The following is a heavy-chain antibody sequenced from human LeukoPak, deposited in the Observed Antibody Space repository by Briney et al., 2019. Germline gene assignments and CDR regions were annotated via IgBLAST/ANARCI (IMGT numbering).Heavy chain of an antibody. CDR1: GYTFTSYD. CDR3: ARVYCSSTSCRKLYYYYMDV. J-gene: IGHJ6*03. V-gene: IGHV1-8*01. D-gene: IGHD2-2*01. CDR2: MNPNGGNT. Sequence: ASVKVSCKASGYTFTSYDINWVRQATGQGLEWMGWMNPNGGNTGYAQKFQGRVTMTRNTSISTAYMELSSLRSEDTAVYYCARVYCSSTSCRKLYYYYMDVWGKGTTVTVSS.